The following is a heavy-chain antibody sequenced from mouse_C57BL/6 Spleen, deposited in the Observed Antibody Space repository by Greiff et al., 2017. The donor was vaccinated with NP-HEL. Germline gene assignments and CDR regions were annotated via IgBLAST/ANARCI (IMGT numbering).Heavy chain of an antibody. CDR2: INPDSSTI. Sequence: EADGIDFSRYWMSWVRRAPGKGLEWIGEINPDSSTINYAPSLKDKFIISRDNAKNTLYLQMSKVRSEDTALYYCARIYYYGYFDYWGQGTTLTVSS. D-gene: IGHD1-1*01. CDR1: GIDFSRYW. CDR3: ARIYYYGYFDY. V-gene: IGHV4-1*01. J-gene: IGHJ2*01.